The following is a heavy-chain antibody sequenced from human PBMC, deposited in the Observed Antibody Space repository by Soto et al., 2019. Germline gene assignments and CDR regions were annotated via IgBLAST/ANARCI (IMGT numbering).Heavy chain of an antibody. Sequence: EVQLVESGGGLVQPGGSLKLSCAASGFSLSGSVMYWVRQASGKGLEWVGRIRRKGESYATTYGASVRGRFTISRDDSKNTAYLQLNSLQIEDPAVYYCTGFLGDYAGLWGQGPLFTVS. V-gene: IGHV3-73*02. D-gene: IGHD4-17*01. CDR1: GFSLSGSV. CDR3: TGFLGDYAGL. J-gene: IGHJ4*02. CDR2: IRRKGESYAT.